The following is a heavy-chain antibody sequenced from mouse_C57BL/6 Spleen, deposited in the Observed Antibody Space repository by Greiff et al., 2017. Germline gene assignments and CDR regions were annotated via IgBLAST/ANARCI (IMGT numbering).Heavy chain of an antibody. CDR1: GYTFTSYW. CDR2: IYPSDSET. V-gene: IGHV1-61*01. CDR3: ASRGNYFWYFDV. J-gene: IGHJ1*03. D-gene: IGHD2-1*01. Sequence: QVQLQQPGAELVRPGSSVKLSCKASGYTFTSYWMDWVKQRPGQGLEWIGNIYPSDSETHYNQKFKDKATLTVDKSSSTAYMQLSSLTSEDSAAYYCASRGNYFWYFDVWGTGTTVTVSS.